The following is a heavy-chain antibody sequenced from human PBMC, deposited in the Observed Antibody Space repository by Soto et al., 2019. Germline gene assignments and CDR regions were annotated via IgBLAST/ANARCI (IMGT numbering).Heavy chain of an antibody. CDR3: ARVRFLEWSRYYYGMDV. Sequence: PSETLSLTCTVSGGSISSSSYYWGWIRQPPGKGLEWIGSIYYSGSTYYNPSLKSRVTISVDTSKNQFSLKLSSVTAADTAVYYCARVRFLEWSRYYYGMDVWGQGTTVTVSS. D-gene: IGHD3-3*01. CDR2: IYYSGST. J-gene: IGHJ6*02. V-gene: IGHV4-39*01. CDR1: GGSISSSSYY.